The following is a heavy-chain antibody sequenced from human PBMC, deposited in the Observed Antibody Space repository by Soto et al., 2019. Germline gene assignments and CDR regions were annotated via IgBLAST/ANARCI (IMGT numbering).Heavy chain of an antibody. CDR1: GYTFTSYA. CDR2: INAGNGNT. Sequence: VQLVQSGAEEKKPGASVKVSCKASGYTFTSYAMHWVRQAPGQRLEWMGWINAGNGNTKYSQKFQGRVTITRDTSASTAYMELSSLRSEDTAVYYCASHPYCSSTSCYVRPLGYWGQGTLVTVSS. CDR3: ASHPYCSSTSCYVRPLGY. D-gene: IGHD2-2*01. J-gene: IGHJ4*02. V-gene: IGHV1-3*05.